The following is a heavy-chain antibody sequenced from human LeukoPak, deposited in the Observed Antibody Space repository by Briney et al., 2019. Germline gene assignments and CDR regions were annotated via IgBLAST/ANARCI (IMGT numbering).Heavy chain of an antibody. Sequence: PSQTLSLTCTVSGGSISSGDYYWSWIRQPPGKGLEWIGYIYYSGSTYYNPSLKSRVTISVDTSKNQFSLKLSSVTAADTAVYYCARGYCSSTSCYPFDYWGQGTLVTVSS. V-gene: IGHV4-30-4*08. CDR3: ARGYCSSTSCYPFDY. D-gene: IGHD2-2*01. J-gene: IGHJ4*02. CDR2: IYYSGST. CDR1: GGSISSGDYY.